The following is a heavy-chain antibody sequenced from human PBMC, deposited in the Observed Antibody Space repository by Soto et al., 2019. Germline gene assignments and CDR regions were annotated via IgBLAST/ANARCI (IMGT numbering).Heavy chain of an antibody. Sequence: PGGSLRLSXAASGFTFSDYYMNWIRQAPGKGLEWVSYISSSSSYAIYADSVKGRFTVSRDNAKNSLFLQMNSLRAEDTAIYYCARDSSVTPRPLDYWGQGTLVTVSS. CDR1: GFTFSDYY. V-gene: IGHV3-11*06. D-gene: IGHD2-8*01. J-gene: IGHJ4*02. CDR3: ARDSSVTPRPLDY. CDR2: ISSSSSYA.